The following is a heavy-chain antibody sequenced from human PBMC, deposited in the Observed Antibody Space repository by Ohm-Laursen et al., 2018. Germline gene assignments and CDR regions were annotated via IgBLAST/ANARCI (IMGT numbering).Heavy chain of an antibody. Sequence: SLRLSCAAPGFTFSISGMTWVRQAPGKGLEWVSGISVSGSSTDYADSVKGRFTISGDNSKNTLYLQMNSLRAEDTAVYYCAKGTTDVDYWGQGTLVTVSS. CDR3: AKGTTDVDY. CDR2: ISVSGSST. J-gene: IGHJ4*02. D-gene: IGHD1-1*01. CDR1: GFTFSISG. V-gene: IGHV3-23*01.